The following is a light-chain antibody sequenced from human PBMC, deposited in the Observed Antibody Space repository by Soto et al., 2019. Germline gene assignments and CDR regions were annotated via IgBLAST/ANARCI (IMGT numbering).Light chain of an antibody. Sequence: IQMTQWPVTRPCSPGERATLSCRASQCLSSSYLAWYAQNPGQAPGLLXXGAXSRGTGILDRFSGSGSGTDFTLTISRLEPEDFAVYYCRQYGSCLGGTFGGGTKVDIK. V-gene: IGKV3-20*01. CDR3: RQYGSCLGGT. CDR2: GAX. J-gene: IGKJ4*01. CDR1: QCLSSSY.